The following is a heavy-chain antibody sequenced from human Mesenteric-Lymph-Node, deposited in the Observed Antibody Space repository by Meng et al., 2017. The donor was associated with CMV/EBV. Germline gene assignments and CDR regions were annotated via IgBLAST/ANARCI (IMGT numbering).Heavy chain of an antibody. CDR1: GDTFTSFD. CDR3: ARGPHRDWLYY. CDR2: MTPDSGNT. V-gene: IGHV1-8*01. J-gene: IGHJ4*02. D-gene: IGHD3-9*01. Sequence: SCKAPGDTFTSFDIDWVRQAPGQGLEWMGWMTPDSGNTNYAPKFKGRVTMTRDTSINTAYMELSSLTSEDTAVYYCARGPHRDWLYYWGQGTLVTVSS.